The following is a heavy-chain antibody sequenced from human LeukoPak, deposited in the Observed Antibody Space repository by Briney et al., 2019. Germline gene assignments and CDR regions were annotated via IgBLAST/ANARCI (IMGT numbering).Heavy chain of an antibody. CDR2: INSDGSNT. CDR3: ATEIFTIFGVAPDY. Sequence: PGGSLRLSCAASGFTFSSYWMHWVRQAPGKGLMWVSRINSDGSNTSYADSVKGRFTISRDNAKNSLYLQMNSLRAEDTAVYYCATEIFTIFGVAPDYWGQGTLVTVSS. V-gene: IGHV3-74*01. D-gene: IGHD3-3*01. J-gene: IGHJ4*02. CDR1: GFTFSSYW.